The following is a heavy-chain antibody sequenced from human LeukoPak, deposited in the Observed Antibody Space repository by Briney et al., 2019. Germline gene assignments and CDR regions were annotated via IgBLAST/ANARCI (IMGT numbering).Heavy chain of an antibody. CDR2: ISSSSNYI. Sequence: GGSLRLSCAASGFTFSDYHMNWVRQAPGKGLEWVSSISSSSNYIYYAGSVKGRFTISRDNAKNSVDLQMNGLRAEDTAVYYCAREGPYGGYPGIDYWGQGTLVTVSS. J-gene: IGHJ4*02. CDR3: AREGPYGGYPGIDY. CDR1: GFTFSDYH. D-gene: IGHD5-12*01. V-gene: IGHV3-21*01.